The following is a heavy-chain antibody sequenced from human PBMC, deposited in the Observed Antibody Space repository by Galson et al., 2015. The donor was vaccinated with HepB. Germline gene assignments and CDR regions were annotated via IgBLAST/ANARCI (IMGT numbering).Heavy chain of an antibody. J-gene: IGHJ6*02. CDR2: FIPILGIA. Sequence: SVKVSCKASGGTFSSYTISWVRQAPGQGLEWMGRFIPILGIANYAQKFQGRVTITADKSTSTAYMALSSLRSEDTAVYYCARALGYSQMPGTYYYYYGMDVWGQGTTVTVSS. V-gene: IGHV1-69*02. D-gene: IGHD2-15*01. CDR1: GGTFSSYT. CDR3: ARALGYSQMPGTYYYYYGMDV.